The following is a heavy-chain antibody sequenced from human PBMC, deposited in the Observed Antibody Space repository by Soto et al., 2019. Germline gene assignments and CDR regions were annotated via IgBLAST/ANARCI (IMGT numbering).Heavy chain of an antibody. D-gene: IGHD5-12*01. CDR3: ARGVATIGP. V-gene: IGHV4-59*01. CDR2: IYYSGST. CDR1: GDSIISYY. Sequence: PLEILSLTCSVSGDSIISYYWSWIRQPPGKGLEWIGYIYYSGSTNYNPSFKSQVTISVDTPKNQFSLKLTSVTAADTAVYYCARGVATIGPWGQGTLVTVSS. J-gene: IGHJ5*02.